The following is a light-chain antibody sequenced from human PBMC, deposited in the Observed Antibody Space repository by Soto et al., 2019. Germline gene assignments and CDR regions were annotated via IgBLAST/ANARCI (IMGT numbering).Light chain of an antibody. Sequence: DIQMTQSPSTLSASVGDRVTITCWASQSISSWLAWYQQKPGKAPKLLIYKASSLESGVPSRFSGSGSGTEFTLTISSLQPDDFATYYCQQYNNYRTFGQGTKVEIK. CDR2: KAS. CDR3: QQYNNYRT. V-gene: IGKV1-5*03. J-gene: IGKJ1*01. CDR1: QSISSW.